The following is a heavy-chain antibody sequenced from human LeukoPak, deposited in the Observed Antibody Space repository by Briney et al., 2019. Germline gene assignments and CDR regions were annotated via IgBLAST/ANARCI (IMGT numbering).Heavy chain of an antibody. D-gene: IGHD3-3*01. CDR1: GGSISSGSYY. V-gene: IGHV4-61*02. CDR3: ARVGDFWRGYYFDY. J-gene: IGHJ4*02. Sequence: SQTLSLTCTVSGGSISSGSYYWSWIRQPAGRGLEWIGRIYTSGSTNYNPSLKSRVTISVDTSNNQFSLKLSSVTAADTAVYYCARVGDFWRGYYFDYWGQGTLVTVSS. CDR2: IYTSGST.